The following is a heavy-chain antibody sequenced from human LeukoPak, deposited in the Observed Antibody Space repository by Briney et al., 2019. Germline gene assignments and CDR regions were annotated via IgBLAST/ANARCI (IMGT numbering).Heavy chain of an antibody. D-gene: IGHD4-23*01. V-gene: IGHV3-21*01. CDR1: GYTLNRYN. J-gene: IGHJ6*03. CDR3: ARGAALARATVGYYYYMDF. Sequence: GVPLRLFCAASGYTLNRYNMNWAPHAPGKGLEWVLSFCRKSNYILYAHPEKARFTISRDNAKNSLYVQMNSLRRGDTRVYYFARGAALARATVGYYYYMDFWGKGTMATVSS. CDR2: FCRKSNYI.